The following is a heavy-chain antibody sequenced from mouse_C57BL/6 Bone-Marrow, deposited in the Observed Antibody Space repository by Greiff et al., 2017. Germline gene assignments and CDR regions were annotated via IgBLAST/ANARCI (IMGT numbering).Heavy chain of an antibody. Sequence: EVMLVESEGGLVQPGSSMKLSCTASGFTFSDYYMAWVRQVPEKGLEWVANINYDGSSTYYLDSLKSRFIISRDNAKNLLYLQMSSLKSEDTATYYVARITTVNGYFDVWGTGTTVTVSS. J-gene: IGHJ1*03. CDR1: GFTFSDYY. V-gene: IGHV5-16*01. CDR2: INYDGSST. D-gene: IGHD1-1*01. CDR3: ARITTVNGYFDV.